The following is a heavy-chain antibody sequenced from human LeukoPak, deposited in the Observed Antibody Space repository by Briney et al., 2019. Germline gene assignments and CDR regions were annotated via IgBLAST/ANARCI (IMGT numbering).Heavy chain of an antibody. Sequence: GGSLRLSCAASGFTFSSYAMHWVRQAPGKGLEWVAVISYDGSNKYYADSVKGRFTISRDNSKNTLYLQMNSLRAEDTAVFYCARDHVGWGANWFDPWGQGTLVTVSS. CDR3: ARDHVGWGANWFDP. CDR1: GFTFSSYA. V-gene: IGHV3-30*04. J-gene: IGHJ5*02. D-gene: IGHD1-26*01. CDR2: ISYDGSNK.